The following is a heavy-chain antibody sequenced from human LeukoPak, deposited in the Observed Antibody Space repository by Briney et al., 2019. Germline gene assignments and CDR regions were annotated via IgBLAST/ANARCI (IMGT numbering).Heavy chain of an antibody. CDR1: GGSISSSSYY. J-gene: IGHJ4*02. V-gene: IGHV4-39*01. D-gene: IGHD3-16*02. CDR2: IYYSGST. Sequence: SETLSLTCTVSGGSISSSSYYWGWIRQPPGKGLEWIGSIYYSGSTYYNPSLKSRDTISVDTSKNQFSLKLSSVTAADTAVYYCARLEYLGSYRYFDYWGQGTLVTVSS. CDR3: ARLEYLGSYRYFDY.